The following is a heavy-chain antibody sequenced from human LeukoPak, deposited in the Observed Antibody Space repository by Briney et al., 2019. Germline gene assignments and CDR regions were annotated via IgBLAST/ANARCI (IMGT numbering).Heavy chain of an antibody. D-gene: IGHD1-26*01. CDR1: AGSISSNDYY. Sequence: PSETLSLTCTVSAGSISSNDYYWVWIRQPPGKGPEWIGSIYYSGRTYNSPSLKSRVTLSVDTSKNQFSLNLNSVTAADTAVYCCARGVGFYYYMDVWGKGTTVLVSS. CDR3: ARGVGFYYYMDV. V-gene: IGHV4-39*01. J-gene: IGHJ6*03. CDR2: IYYSGRT.